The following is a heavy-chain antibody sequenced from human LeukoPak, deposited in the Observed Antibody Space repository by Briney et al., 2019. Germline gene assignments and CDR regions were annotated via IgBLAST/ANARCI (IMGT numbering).Heavy chain of an antibody. D-gene: IGHD3/OR15-3a*01. V-gene: IGHV3-66*03. CDR3: ARDRAANQDWVEFDP. CDR2: IRDSGEA. J-gene: IGHJ5*02. Sequence: PGGSLRLSCAASGFTFSSYSMNWVRRAPGKGLEWVGLIRDSGEAFYADFARGRFAISRDESENTLYLQMNSLRVEDTAVYFCARDRAANQDWVEFDPWGQGTPVIVSS. CDR1: GFTFSSYS.